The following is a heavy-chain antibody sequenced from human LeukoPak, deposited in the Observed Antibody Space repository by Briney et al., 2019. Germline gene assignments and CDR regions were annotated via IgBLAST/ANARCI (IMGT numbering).Heavy chain of an antibody. Sequence: GGSLRLSCAASGFTFSSYGMHWVRQAPGKGLEWVAVISYDGSNKYYADSVKGRFTISRDNSKNTLYLQMNSLRAEDTAVYYCAKERRALYSIAAAGTLDYWGQGTLVTVSS. V-gene: IGHV3-30*18. D-gene: IGHD6-13*01. CDR1: GFTFSSYG. CDR2: ISYDGSNK. J-gene: IGHJ4*02. CDR3: AKERRALYSIAAAGTLDY.